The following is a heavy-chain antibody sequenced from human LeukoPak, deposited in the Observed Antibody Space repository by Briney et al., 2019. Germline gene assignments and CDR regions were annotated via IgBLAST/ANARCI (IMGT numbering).Heavy chain of an antibody. V-gene: IGHV4-34*01. CDR1: GGSFSGYY. J-gene: IGHJ5*02. CDR3: ARLRGATVAHNWFDP. Sequence: SETLSLTCAVYGGSFSGYYWSWIRQPPGKGLEWIGEINHSGSTNYNPSLKSRVTISVDTSKNQFSLKLSPVTAADTAVYYCARLRGATVAHNWFDPWGQGTLVSVPS. D-gene: IGHD6-19*01. CDR2: INHSGST.